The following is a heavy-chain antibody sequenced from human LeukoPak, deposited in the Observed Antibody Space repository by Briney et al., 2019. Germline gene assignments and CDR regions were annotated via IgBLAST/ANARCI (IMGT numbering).Heavy chain of an antibody. CDR2: IYYSGST. J-gene: IGHJ6*02. CDR3: ARAGSPREVWLGYLDV. V-gene: IGHV4-59*01. CDR1: GGSISSYY. Sequence: SETLSLTCTVSGGSISSYYWSWIRQPPGKGLEWIGYIYYSGSTNYNPSLKSRVTISVDTSKNQFSLKLSSVTAADTAVYYCARAGSPREVWLGYLDVWGQGTTVTVSS. D-gene: IGHD6-19*01.